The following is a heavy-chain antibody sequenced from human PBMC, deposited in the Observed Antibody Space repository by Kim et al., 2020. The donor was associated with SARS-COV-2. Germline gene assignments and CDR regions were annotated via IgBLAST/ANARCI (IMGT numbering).Heavy chain of an antibody. CDR1: GGSFSGYY. CDR2: INHSGST. D-gene: IGHD6-19*01. V-gene: IGHV4-34*01. J-gene: IGHJ4*02. CDR3: ARGFAIAVAGQPGY. Sequence: SETLSLTCAVYGGSFSGYYWSWIRQPPGKGLEWIGEINHSGSTNYNPSLKSRVTISVDTSKNQFSLKLSSVTAADTAVYYCARGFAIAVAGQPGYWGQGTLVTVSS.